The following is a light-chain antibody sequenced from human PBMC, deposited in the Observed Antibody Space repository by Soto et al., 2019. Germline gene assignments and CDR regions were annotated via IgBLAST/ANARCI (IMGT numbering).Light chain of an antibody. J-gene: IGKJ5*01. Sequence: VMTQSPATLSLSPGDSATLSCRASQSVSSNLAWYQQKTGQAPRLLIYGESSRATGIPDRFSGSGSGTDLNLTISRLEPEDFAVYYCQQYGSSPITCGQGARLEIK. CDR1: QSVSSN. V-gene: IGKV3-20*01. CDR3: QQYGSSPIT. CDR2: GES.